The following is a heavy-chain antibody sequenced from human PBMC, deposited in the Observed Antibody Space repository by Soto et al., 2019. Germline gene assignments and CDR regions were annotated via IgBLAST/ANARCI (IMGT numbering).Heavy chain of an antibody. CDR2: INPNSGGT. CDR3: ARDGVLFIAAAGPLNPYYYYYYMDV. CDR1: GYTFTGYY. D-gene: IGHD6-13*01. J-gene: IGHJ6*03. Sequence: ASVKVSCKASGYTFTGYYMHWVRQAPGQGLEWMGWINPNSGGTNYAQKFQGWVTMTRDTSISTAYIELSRLRSDDTAVYYCARDGVLFIAAAGPLNPYYYYYYMDVWGKGTTVTVSS. V-gene: IGHV1-2*04.